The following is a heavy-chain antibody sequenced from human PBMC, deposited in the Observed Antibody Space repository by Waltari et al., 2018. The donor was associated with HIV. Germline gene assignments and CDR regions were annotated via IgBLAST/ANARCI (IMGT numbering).Heavy chain of an antibody. D-gene: IGHD2-15*01. Sequence: EVQLVESGGGLVQPGGSLRLSCAASGFTFSSYSMNWVRQAPGKGLEWVSYISSSSSTIYYADSVKGRFTISRDNAKNSLYLQMNSLRAEDTAVYYCAREHCSGGSCYRNYFDYWGQGTLVTVSS. CDR1: GFTFSSYS. CDR3: AREHCSGGSCYRNYFDY. J-gene: IGHJ4*02. CDR2: ISSSSSTI. V-gene: IGHV3-48*04.